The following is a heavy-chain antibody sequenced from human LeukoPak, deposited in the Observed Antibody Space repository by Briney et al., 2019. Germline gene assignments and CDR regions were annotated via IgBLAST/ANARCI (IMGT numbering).Heavy chain of an antibody. V-gene: IGHV1-18*01. CDR3: ARVALSGPYYYDSSGYYV. CDR1: GYTFTSYG. CDR2: ISAYNGNT. Sequence: ASVKVSCKASGYTFTSYGISWVRQAPGQGLEWMGWISAYNGNTNYAQKLQGRVTVTTDTSTSTAYMELRSLRSDDTAVYYCARVALSGPYYYDSSGYYVWGQGTLVTVSS. J-gene: IGHJ4*02. D-gene: IGHD3-22*01.